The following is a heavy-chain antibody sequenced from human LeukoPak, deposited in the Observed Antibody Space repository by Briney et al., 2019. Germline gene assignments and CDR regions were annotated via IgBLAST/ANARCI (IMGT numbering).Heavy chain of an antibody. CDR2: ISGSGGDT. CDR1: GFTFNSYA. Sequence: GGSLRLSCAASGFTFNSYAMTWVRQAPGKGLEWVSAISGSGGDTEYADSVKGRFTISRDNSKNTLYLQMNSLRDDDAGVYYCAKRMGYDFGHFDYWGQGALVTVSS. D-gene: IGHD2/OR15-2a*01. J-gene: IGHJ4*02. V-gene: IGHV3-23*01. CDR3: AKRMGYDFGHFDY.